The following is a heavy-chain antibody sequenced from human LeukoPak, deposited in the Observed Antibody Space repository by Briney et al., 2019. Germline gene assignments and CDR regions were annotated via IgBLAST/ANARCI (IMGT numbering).Heavy chain of an antibody. J-gene: IGHJ2*01. D-gene: IGHD3-22*01. CDR3: GGKDSSGSIFDL. V-gene: IGHV4-59*01. CDR1: GGSISSYY. CDR2: IYYSGST. Sequence: SETLSLTCTVSGGSISSYYWSWIRQPPGKGLEWIGYIYYSGSTNYNPSLKSRVTISVDTSKNQFSLKLSSVTAADTAVYYCGGKDSSGSIFDLWGRGTLVTVSS.